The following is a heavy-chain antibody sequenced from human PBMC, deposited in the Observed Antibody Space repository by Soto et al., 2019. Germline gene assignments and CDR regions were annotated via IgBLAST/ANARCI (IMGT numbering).Heavy chain of an antibody. CDR1: AFFFDDFA. J-gene: IGHJ4*02. CDR2: ISWNSDSI. Sequence: EAQVVESGGVLVQPGRSLRLSCAGSAFFFDDFAIHWFRQAPGKGLELVSGISWNSDSIGHAESVKGRFNISRDNAMNALYLQMNSVRVEDTALYDCTKVGGLYDVWSGPLHFDLWGQGTLFPVSS. V-gene: IGHV3-9*01. D-gene: IGHD3-3*01. CDR3: TKVGGLYDVWSGPLHFDL.